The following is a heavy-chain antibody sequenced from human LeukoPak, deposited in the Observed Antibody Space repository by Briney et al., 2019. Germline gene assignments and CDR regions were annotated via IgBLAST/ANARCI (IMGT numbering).Heavy chain of an antibody. V-gene: IGHV3-21*01. CDR2: ISSSSSYI. CDR3: ARAHSLDV. J-gene: IGHJ6*02. D-gene: IGHD5-18*01. Sequence: PGGSLRLSCAASGFTFSSYSMNWVGQGPGQGLVWVSSISSSSSYIYYADSVKGRFTISRDNAKNSLYLQMISLRPEDTAVYYCARAHSLDVWGQGTTVTVSS. CDR1: GFTFSSYS.